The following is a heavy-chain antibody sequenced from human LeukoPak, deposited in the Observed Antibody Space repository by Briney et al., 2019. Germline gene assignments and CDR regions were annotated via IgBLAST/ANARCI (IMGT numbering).Heavy chain of an antibody. CDR3: ARTCPLLYCSSSFFDP. Sequence: ASVKVSCKTSGYTFTSFGISWVRQAPGQGLEWMGWISAYNGDTKSAPKFQGRVTMTTDTPTTTAYMDLRSLRSDETAVDYCARTCPLLYCSSSFFDPWGRGTLVTVSS. CDR1: GYTFTSFG. J-gene: IGHJ5*02. CDR2: ISAYNGDT. D-gene: IGHD2-2*01. V-gene: IGHV1-18*01.